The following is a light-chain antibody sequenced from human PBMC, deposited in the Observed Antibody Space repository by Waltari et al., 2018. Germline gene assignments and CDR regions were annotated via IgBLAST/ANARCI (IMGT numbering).Light chain of an antibody. CDR3: SSYTTRRSGYV. Sequence: QSALTQPASVSGSPGQSITISCTGTSSDVGTYDYVSWYQQHPGNAPKLMLYDVTNRPSWSCTRYSGSKSGNTVSLTISELQAEDEADYYCSSYTTRRSGYVVGTGTKGTVL. V-gene: IGLV2-14*03. CDR1: SSDVGTYDY. J-gene: IGLJ1*01. CDR2: DVT.